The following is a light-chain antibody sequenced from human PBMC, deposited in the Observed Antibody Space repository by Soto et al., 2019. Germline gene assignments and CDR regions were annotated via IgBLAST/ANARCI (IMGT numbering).Light chain of an antibody. CDR2: GDT. CDR3: QSFDSNLSGWV. CDR1: RSNIGAAYD. V-gene: IGLV1-40*01. Sequence: QSVLTQPPSVSGAPGQRVAISCIGSRSNIGAAYDVHWYQQLPGTAPKLLVSGDTYRPSGVPDRFSGSKSGTSASLAITELQAEDEADYYCQSFDSNLSGWVFGEGTKVTVL. J-gene: IGLJ3*02.